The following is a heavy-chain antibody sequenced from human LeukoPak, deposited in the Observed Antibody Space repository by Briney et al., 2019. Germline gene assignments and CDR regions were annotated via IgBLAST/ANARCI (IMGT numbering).Heavy chain of an antibody. Sequence: GGSLRLSCAASGFTFSSYAMSWVRQAPGKGLEWVSAISGSGGSTYYADSVKGRFTISRDNSKNTLYLQMNSLRAEDTAVYYCAKGLRKYYYYGMDVWGQGTTVTVSS. CDR2: ISGSGGST. CDR3: AKGLRKYYYYGMDV. J-gene: IGHJ6*02. CDR1: GFTFSSYA. V-gene: IGHV3-23*01.